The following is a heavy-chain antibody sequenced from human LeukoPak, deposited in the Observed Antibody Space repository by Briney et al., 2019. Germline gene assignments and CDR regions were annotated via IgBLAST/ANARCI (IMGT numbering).Heavy chain of an antibody. CDR3: ARGRGGVTMVRGVITGGVDY. CDR1: GGTFSSYA. J-gene: IGHJ4*02. CDR2: IIPILGIA. D-gene: IGHD3-10*01. V-gene: IGHV1-69*04. Sequence: GSSVTVSFKASGGTFSSYAISWVRQAPGQGLEWMGRIIPILGIANYAQKFQGRVTITADKSTSTAYMELSSLRSEDTAVYYCARGRGGVTMVRGVITGGVDYWGQGTLVTVPS.